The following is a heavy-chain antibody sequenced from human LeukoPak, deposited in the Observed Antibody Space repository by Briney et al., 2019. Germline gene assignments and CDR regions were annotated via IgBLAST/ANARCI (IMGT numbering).Heavy chain of an antibody. V-gene: IGHV4-39*02. CDR3: ARDMDSSSFVES. D-gene: IGHD6-6*01. Sequence: SETLSLTCSVSGASINSSDYCWGWIRQPPGKGLEWIGTIYYRGNTYYNPSLKSRVTISVDTSKKQFSLKLDSVTAADSAVYYCARDMDSSSFVESWGQGTLVTVSS. J-gene: IGHJ4*02. CDR2: IYYRGNT. CDR1: GASINSSDYC.